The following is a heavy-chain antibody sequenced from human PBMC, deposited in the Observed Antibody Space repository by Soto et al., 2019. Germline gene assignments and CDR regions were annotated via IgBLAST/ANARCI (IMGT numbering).Heavy chain of an antibody. J-gene: IGHJ4*02. CDR1: GFTFSSYC. CDR3: ARDSPGAHFDY. Sequence: GGSLRLSCAASGFTFSSYCMNWVRQAPGKGLEWVSYISSTSSTIYYADSVTGRFTISRDNAKNSLYLQMNSLRAEDTAVYYCARDSPGAHFDYWGQGSLVTVSS. V-gene: IGHV3-48*01. CDR2: ISSTSSTI.